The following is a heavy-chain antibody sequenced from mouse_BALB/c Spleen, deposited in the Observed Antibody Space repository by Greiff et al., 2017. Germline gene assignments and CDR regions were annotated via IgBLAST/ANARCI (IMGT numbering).Heavy chain of an antibody. CDR3: ARGDTTVGAFFDY. J-gene: IGHJ2*01. CDR1: GYSITSGYY. D-gene: IGHD1-1*01. V-gene: IGHV3-6*02. CDR2: ISYDGSN. Sequence: ESGPGLVKPSQSLSLTCSVTGYSITSGYYWNWIRQFPGNKLEWMGYISYDGSNNYNPSLKNRISITRDTSKNQFFLKLNSVTTEDTATYYCARGDTTVGAFFDYWGQGTTLTVSS.